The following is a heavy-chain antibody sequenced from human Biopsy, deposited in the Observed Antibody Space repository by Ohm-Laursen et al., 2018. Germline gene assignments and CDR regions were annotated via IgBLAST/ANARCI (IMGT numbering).Heavy chain of an antibody. V-gene: IGHV3-23*01. Sequence: SLRLSCAASGFTFSSYAMSWVRQAPGKGLEWVSAITSSGDTTYYSDSVKGRFTISRDSSKNTLHLQMNSQRAEDTAVYYCAKDQGYYYDRSVYYYFDYWGQGTLVTVSS. CDR3: AKDQGYYYDRSVYYYFDY. J-gene: IGHJ4*02. CDR1: GFTFSSYA. CDR2: ITSSGDTT. D-gene: IGHD3-22*01.